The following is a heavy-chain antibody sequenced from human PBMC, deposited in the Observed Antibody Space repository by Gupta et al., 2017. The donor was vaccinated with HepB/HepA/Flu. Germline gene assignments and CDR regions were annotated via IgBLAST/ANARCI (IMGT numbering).Heavy chain of an antibody. J-gene: IGHJ6*03. V-gene: IGHV3-23*01. Sequence: EVQLLESGGGLVQPGGSLRLSCTASGFTFSDHAMIWFRQAPGRGLEWVAGIGSDKYPHYSDSVRGRFSISRDNFKNTVYLQMNSLRAEDTAIYYCAKDLHFWSAMDGWCNGATVTVSS. CDR1: GFTFSDHA. CDR3: AKDLHFWSAMDG. D-gene: IGHD3-3*02. CDR2: IGSDKYP.